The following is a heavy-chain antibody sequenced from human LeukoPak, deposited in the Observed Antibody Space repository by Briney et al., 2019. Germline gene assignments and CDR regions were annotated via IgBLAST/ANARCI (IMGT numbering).Heavy chain of an antibody. D-gene: IGHD6-19*01. Sequence: QPGGSLRLSCAASGFTFSNYAMRWVRQAPGRGLEWVSGISGSGDSTYYADSVKGRFTISRDNSKNTLYLQMNSLRAEDTAVYFCARRSGVDVAAAFDYWGQGTLVTVSS. V-gene: IGHV3-23*01. CDR1: GFTFSNYA. CDR2: ISGSGDST. CDR3: ARRSGVDVAAAFDY. J-gene: IGHJ4*02.